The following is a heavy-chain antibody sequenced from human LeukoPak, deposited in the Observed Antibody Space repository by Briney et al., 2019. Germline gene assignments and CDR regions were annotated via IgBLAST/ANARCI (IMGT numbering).Heavy chain of an antibody. J-gene: IGHJ5*02. V-gene: IGHV2-5*01. CDR2: IYWNDDK. Sequence: ASGPTLVNPTQTLTLTCTFSGFSLSTSGVGVGWIRQPPGKALEWLALIYWNDDKRYNPSLKSRLTITKDTSKNQVVLTMTNMDPVDTATYYCAHSVLRVWSDNWFDPWGQGTLVTVSS. CDR3: AHSVLRVWSDNWFDP. CDR1: GFSLSTSGVG. D-gene: IGHD3-3*01.